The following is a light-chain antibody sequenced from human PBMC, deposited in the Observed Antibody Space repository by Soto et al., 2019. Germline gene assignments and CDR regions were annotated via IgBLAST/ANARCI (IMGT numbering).Light chain of an antibody. J-gene: IGLJ1*01. CDR1: SSDVGGCNY. CDR2: DVT. CDR3: CSYAGTYTYV. Sequence: QSALTQPRSVSGSPGQSVTISCTGTSSDVGGCNYVSWYQQHPGKAPKLMIYDVTKRASGVPDRFSGSKSGNTASLTISGLQAEDEADYYCCSYAGTYTYVFGSGTKVTVL. V-gene: IGLV2-11*01.